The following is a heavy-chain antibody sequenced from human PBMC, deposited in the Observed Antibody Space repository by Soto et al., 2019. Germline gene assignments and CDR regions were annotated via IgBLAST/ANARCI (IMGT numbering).Heavy chain of an antibody. Sequence: ASVKVSCKASGYTFTGYYMHWVRQAPGQGLEWMGWINPNSGGTNYEQKFQGRVTMNRDTSISTAYMELSRLRSDDTAVYYCARGHRGAVYYYYYHGMDVWGQGTKVTVS. CDR3: ARGHRGAVYYYYYHGMDV. D-gene: IGHD2-8*01. CDR1: GYTFTGYY. J-gene: IGHJ6*02. CDR2: INPNSGGT. V-gene: IGHV1-2*02.